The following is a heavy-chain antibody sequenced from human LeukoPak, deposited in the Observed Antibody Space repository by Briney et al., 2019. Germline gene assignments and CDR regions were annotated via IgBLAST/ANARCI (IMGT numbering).Heavy chain of an antibody. V-gene: IGHV3-7*01. D-gene: IGHD4-17*01. Sequence: GGSLRLSCAASGFTFSSYWMSWVRQAPGKGLEWMANIKQDGSEKYYVDSVKGRFTISRDNAKNSLYLQMNSLRAEDTAVYYCASGGVGDYPTYYFDYWGQGTLVTVSS. CDR3: ASGGVGDYPTYYFDY. J-gene: IGHJ4*02. CDR1: GFTFSSYW. CDR2: IKQDGSEK.